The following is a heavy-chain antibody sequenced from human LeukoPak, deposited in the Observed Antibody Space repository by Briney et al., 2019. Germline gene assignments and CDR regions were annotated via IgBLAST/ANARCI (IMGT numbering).Heavy chain of an antibody. Sequence: GGSLRLSCAASGFTFSSYSMNWICQAPGKGLEWVSSISGSGEFIYYGDSVKGRVTISRDNGKNSLYLQMNSVRPEDMAVYYCARDDSHGYHFFDSWGRGTLVTVSS. D-gene: IGHD3-22*01. CDR3: ARDDSHGYHFFDS. J-gene: IGHJ4*02. CDR1: GFTFSSYS. CDR2: ISGSGEFI. V-gene: IGHV3-21*01.